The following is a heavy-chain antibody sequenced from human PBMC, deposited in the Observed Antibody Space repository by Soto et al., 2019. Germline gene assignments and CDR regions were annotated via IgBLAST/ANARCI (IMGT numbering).Heavy chain of an antibody. V-gene: IGHV4-31*03. CDR3: ARGRVGASPATDSFDY. Sequence: QVQLQESGPGLVKPSQTLSLTCTVSGGSISNGGYYWSWIRQHPGKGLEWIGYIYYSGSTYYNPSLKSRVTISVDTSKNQFSLKLSSVTAADTAVYYCARGRVGASPATDSFDYWGQGTLVTVSS. J-gene: IGHJ4*02. D-gene: IGHD1-26*01. CDR2: IYYSGST. CDR1: GGSISNGGYY.